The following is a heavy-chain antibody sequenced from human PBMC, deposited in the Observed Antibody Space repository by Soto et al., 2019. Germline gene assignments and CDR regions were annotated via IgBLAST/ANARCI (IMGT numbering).Heavy chain of an antibody. CDR3: ATHPSELPSLRIAAASDY. D-gene: IGHD6-13*01. CDR2: IWYDGSNK. V-gene: IGHV3-33*08. CDR1: GFTFSSYS. J-gene: IGHJ4*02. Sequence: PGGSLRLSCAASGFTFSSYSMHWVRQAPGKGLEWVAVIWYDGSNKYYADSVKGRFTISRDNSKNTLYLQMNSLRAEDTAVYYCATHPSELPSLRIAAASDYWGQGTLVTVSS.